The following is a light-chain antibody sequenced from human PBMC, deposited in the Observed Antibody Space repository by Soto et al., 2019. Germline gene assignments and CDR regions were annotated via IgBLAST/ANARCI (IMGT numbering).Light chain of an antibody. Sequence: EIVLTQSPATLSVSPGERATLSGRASQSVSTNLAWYQQKPGQAPRLLIYGASTRATGIPGRFSGSGSGTEFTLTISSLQSEDFAVYYCQQYNNWPPRVIFGQGTKLEIK. CDR1: QSVSTN. J-gene: IGKJ2*01. CDR2: GAS. V-gene: IGKV3-15*01. CDR3: QQYNNWPPRVI.